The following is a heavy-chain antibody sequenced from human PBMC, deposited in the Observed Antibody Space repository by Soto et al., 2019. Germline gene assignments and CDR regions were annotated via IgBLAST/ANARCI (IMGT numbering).Heavy chain of an antibody. CDR3: ARDQVPAAIAHYYDYGMDV. CDR2: IWYDGSNK. Sequence: QVQLVESGGGVVQPGRSLRLSCAASGFTFSSYGMHWVRQAPGKGLEWVAVIWYDGSNKYYADSVKGRFTIYRDNSKNTLDLQMNRLGAEDTAVYYCARDQVPAAIAHYYDYGMDVWGQGTTVTVSS. CDR1: GFTFSSYG. V-gene: IGHV3-33*01. J-gene: IGHJ6*02. D-gene: IGHD2-2*02.